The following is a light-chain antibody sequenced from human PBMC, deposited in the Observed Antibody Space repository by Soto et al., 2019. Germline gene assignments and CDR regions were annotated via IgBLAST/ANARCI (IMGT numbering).Light chain of an antibody. CDR2: DVS. J-gene: IGLJ1*01. CDR1: SSDVGDYNY. Sequence: QSVLTQPASVSGSPGQSITISCTGTSSDVGDYNYVSWYQQHPGKAPKLMIFDVSNRPSGVSNRFSGSKSGNTASLTISGLQAEDEAEYYCSSYTSSSTYVFGTGTKVTDL. CDR3: SSYTSSSTYV. V-gene: IGLV2-14*01.